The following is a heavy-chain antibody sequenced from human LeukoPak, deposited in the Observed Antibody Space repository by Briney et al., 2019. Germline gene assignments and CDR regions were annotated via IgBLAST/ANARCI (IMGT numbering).Heavy chain of an antibody. Sequence: ASVKVSCKASGHTFTSYDINWVRQATGQGLEWMGWMNPNSGNTGYAQKFQGRVTMTRNTSISTAYMELSSLRPEDTAVYYCARRRSGYSSGWYRRKGWFDPWGQGTLVTVSS. D-gene: IGHD6-19*01. CDR2: MNPNSGNT. V-gene: IGHV1-8*01. CDR1: GHTFTSYD. CDR3: ARRRSGYSSGWYRRKGWFDP. J-gene: IGHJ5*02.